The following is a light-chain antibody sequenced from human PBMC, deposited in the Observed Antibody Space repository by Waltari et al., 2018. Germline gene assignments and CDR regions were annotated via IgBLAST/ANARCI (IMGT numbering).Light chain of an antibody. V-gene: IGLV2-8*01. Sequence: QSALTQPPSASGSPGQSVTISCTGTSSDIGSYHFFSWYQHHPGKSPKLIIYEVTQRPSGVPDRFSGSKSGNTASLTVSGLQAEDEADYYCASFVGTNNFRVFGGGTRVTVL. J-gene: IGLJ2*01. CDR1: SSDIGSYHF. CDR3: ASFVGTNNFRV. CDR2: EVT.